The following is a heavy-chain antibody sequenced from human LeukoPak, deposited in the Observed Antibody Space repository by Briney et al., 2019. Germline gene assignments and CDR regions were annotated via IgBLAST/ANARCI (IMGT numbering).Heavy chain of an antibody. CDR3: ARNFDS. V-gene: IGHV3-48*01. CDR1: GFTFTSYT. Sequence: GGSLRLSCAASGFTFTSYTMNWVRQAPGKGLEWVSYVTSSSSTIYYADSVKGRFTMSRDNAENSLYLQMNSLRAEDTAVYYCARNFDSWGQGTLVTVSS. J-gene: IGHJ4*02. CDR2: VTSSSSTI. D-gene: IGHD2/OR15-2a*01.